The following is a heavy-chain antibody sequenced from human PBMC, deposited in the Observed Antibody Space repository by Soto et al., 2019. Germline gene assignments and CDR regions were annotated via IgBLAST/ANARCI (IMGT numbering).Heavy chain of an antibody. Sequence: QVQLVESGGGVVQPGRSLRLFCAASGFTFSTHGMHWVRQAPGKGMEWVAVIWYDDSNKYYADSVKGRFTISRDNTKNTLYLQMNSLRAEDTAVYYCARDGTYYDSRGDFDSWGQGTLVTVSS. V-gene: IGHV3-33*01. J-gene: IGHJ4*02. CDR3: ARDGTYYDSRGDFDS. CDR1: GFTFSTHG. D-gene: IGHD3-22*01. CDR2: IWYDDSNK.